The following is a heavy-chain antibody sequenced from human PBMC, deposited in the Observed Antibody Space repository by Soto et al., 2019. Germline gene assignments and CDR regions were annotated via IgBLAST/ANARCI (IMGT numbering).Heavy chain of an antibody. CDR3: ARAQTDVCSGYDYYYYAMDV. Sequence: QVQLVESGGGVVQPGRSLRLSCAASGFTFSSYAMHWVRQAPGKGLDWVAVISYDGNNKVYADSVKGRFTISRDNSKTTLYLQMNSLRVEDTAVYFCARAQTDVCSGYDYYYYAMDVWGPGTTVTVSS. CDR1: GFTFSSYA. J-gene: IGHJ6*02. CDR2: ISYDGNNK. V-gene: IGHV3-30-3*01. D-gene: IGHD3-3*01.